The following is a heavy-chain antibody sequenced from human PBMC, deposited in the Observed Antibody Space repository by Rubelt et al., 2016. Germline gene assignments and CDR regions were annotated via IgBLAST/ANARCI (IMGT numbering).Heavy chain of an antibody. J-gene: IGHJ4*02. CDR2: IYDSGNT. CDR3: ARQEDAGGSYY. CDR1: GITVNSNY. V-gene: IGHV4-59*02. D-gene: IGHD1-26*01. Sequence: VHLVESGGNLIQPGGSLRLSCTASGITVNSNYMSWVRQAPGKGLEWIGYIYDSGNTNYNPSLKSRVTISADTSKNQFSLKLSFVTAADTAVYYCARQEDAGGSYYWGQGTLVTVSS.